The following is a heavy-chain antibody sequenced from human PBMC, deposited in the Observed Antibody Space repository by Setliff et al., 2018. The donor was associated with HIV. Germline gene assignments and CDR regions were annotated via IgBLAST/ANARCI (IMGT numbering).Heavy chain of an antibody. Sequence: KSSETLSLTCSVSGGSIEFSSYYWGWIRQPPGKGLEWIGSVYYSGSTYYNPSLKSRLTISVDTSTNKFSPKLSSVTAADTAVYYCARLRGLNLEPFDYWGQGTLVTVSS. V-gene: IGHV4-39*01. CDR1: GGSIEFSSYY. J-gene: IGHJ4*02. CDR3: ARLRGLNLEPFDY. D-gene: IGHD1-1*01. CDR2: VYYSGST.